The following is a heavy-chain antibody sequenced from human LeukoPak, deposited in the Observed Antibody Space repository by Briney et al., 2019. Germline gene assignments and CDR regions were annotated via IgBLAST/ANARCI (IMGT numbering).Heavy chain of an antibody. CDR1: GFTFSSYS. J-gene: IGHJ4*02. CDR3: ARVVAAPFYYFDY. V-gene: IGHV3-21*01. D-gene: IGHD2-15*01. Sequence: PGRSLRLSCAASGFTFSSYSMNWVRQAPGKGLEWVSSISSSSSYIYYAGSVKGRFTISRDNAKNSLYLQMNRLRAEDTAVYYCARVVAAPFYYFDYWGQGTLVTVSS. CDR2: ISSSSSYI.